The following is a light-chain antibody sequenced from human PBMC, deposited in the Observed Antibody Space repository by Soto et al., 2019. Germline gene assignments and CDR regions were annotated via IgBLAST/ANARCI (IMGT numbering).Light chain of an antibody. J-gene: IGKJ2*01. CDR3: QHYYSYPYT. CDR2: AAS. V-gene: IGKV1-8*01. CDR1: HVVSNY. Sequence: AIRMTQSPSSLSASIGDRVTITCRASHVVSNYLAWYQQKPGKAPKALIYAASFLQSGVPSRFSGSGSGTDFSLTISFLQAEDFATYYCQHYYSYPYTFGQGTTLKMK.